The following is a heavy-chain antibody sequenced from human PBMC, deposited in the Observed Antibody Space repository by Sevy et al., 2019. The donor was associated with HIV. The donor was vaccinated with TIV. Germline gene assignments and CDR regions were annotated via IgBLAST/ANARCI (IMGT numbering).Heavy chain of an antibody. CDR3: ARYASGSLVQ. V-gene: IGHV4-4*07. D-gene: IGHD3-10*01. CDR1: SGSISSSF. Sequence: SETLSLTCTVSSGSISSSFWSWIRQPAGKGLEWIGRIYTSGSTNYNPSLKSRVTMSVDTSKNQFSLELSSVTAADTAVYYCARYASGSLVQWGQGTLVTVSS. J-gene: IGHJ4*02. CDR2: IYTSGST.